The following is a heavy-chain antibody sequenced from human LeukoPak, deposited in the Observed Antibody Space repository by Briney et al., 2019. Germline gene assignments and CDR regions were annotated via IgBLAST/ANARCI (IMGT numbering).Heavy chain of an antibody. Sequence: SETLSLTCTVSSGSINSYYWNWIRQPPGKGLEWIGYISYSGNTNYNPSLKSRVTISVDTSKNQFSLNLSSVTAADTGLYYCARQRSGTTLGFEYYYYGMDVWGQGTTVIVPS. CDR1: SGSINSYY. CDR2: ISYSGNT. D-gene: IGHD1-7*01. CDR3: ARQRSGTTLGFEYYYYGMDV. J-gene: IGHJ6*02. V-gene: IGHV4-59*01.